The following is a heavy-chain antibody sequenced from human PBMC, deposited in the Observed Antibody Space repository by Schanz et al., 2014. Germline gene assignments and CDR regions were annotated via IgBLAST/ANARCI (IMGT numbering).Heavy chain of an antibody. Sequence: QVQLVQSGAEVKKPGASVKVSCKASEYSFTSYSMHWVRQAPGQRLEWMGWINTGSGDTKYSQNFQGRVTITRDTSASTAYMELSSLRSDDTAVYYCARSAGRDFWSGYYTRFDYWGQGTLVTVSS. CDR1: EYSFTSYS. CDR2: INTGSGDT. D-gene: IGHD3-3*01. J-gene: IGHJ4*02. CDR3: ARSAGRDFWSGYYTRFDY. V-gene: IGHV1-3*04.